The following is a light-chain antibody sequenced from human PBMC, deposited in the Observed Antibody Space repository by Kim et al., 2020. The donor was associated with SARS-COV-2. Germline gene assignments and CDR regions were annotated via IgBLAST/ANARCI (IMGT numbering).Light chain of an antibody. V-gene: IGKV3-20*01. CDR2: AIS. CDR3: QQCDNSPPMYT. Sequence: EIVLTQSPGTLSLSPGERATLSCRASQSVNNNCLGWYQQKPGQAPRLLIYAISSRATGIPDRFSGSGSGTDFTLTISRLEPEDFAVYFCQQCDNSPPMYTFGQGTKLEI. J-gene: IGKJ2*01. CDR1: QSVNNNC.